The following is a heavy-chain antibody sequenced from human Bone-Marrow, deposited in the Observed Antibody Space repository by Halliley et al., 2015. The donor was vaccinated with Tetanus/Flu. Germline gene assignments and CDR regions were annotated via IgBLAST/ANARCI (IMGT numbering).Heavy chain of an antibody. Sequence: WLGHISYGGSPKLNPSLKSRGSISVDKSKNLFSLNLASATAADTAVYYCARATTNFLYYFDYWGQGTRVTVSS. D-gene: IGHD1-1*01. CDR2: ISYGGSP. V-gene: IGHV4-31*02. J-gene: IGHJ4*02. CDR3: ARATTNFLYYFDY.